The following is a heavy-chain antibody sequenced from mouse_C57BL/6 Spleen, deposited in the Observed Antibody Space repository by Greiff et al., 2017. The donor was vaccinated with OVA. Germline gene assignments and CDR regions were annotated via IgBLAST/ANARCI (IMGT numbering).Heavy chain of an antibody. Sequence: QVQLQQSGAELVKPGASVKLSCKASGYAFSSYWLNWVKQRPGKGLEWIGQIYPGDGDTNYNGKFKGKATLTADKSSSTAYMQLSSLTSEDSAVYYCARNYGSSPLLDDWGQGTTLTVAS. CDR3: ARNYGSSPLLDD. CDR2: IYPGDGDT. V-gene: IGHV1-80*01. D-gene: IGHD1-1*01. CDR1: GYAFSSYW. J-gene: IGHJ2*01.